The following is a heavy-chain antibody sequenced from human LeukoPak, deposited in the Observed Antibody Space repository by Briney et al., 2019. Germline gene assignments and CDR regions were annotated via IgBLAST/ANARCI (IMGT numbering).Heavy chain of an antibody. Sequence: ASVKVSCKASGGTFSSYAISWVRQAPGQGLEWMGRIIPIFGTANYAQKFQGRVTITTDESTSTAYIELSSLRSEDTAVYYCARDRNCGGDCFGYWGQGTLVTVSS. CDR1: GGTFSSYA. CDR3: ARDRNCGGDCFGY. CDR2: IIPIFGTA. V-gene: IGHV1-69*05. J-gene: IGHJ4*02. D-gene: IGHD2-21*01.